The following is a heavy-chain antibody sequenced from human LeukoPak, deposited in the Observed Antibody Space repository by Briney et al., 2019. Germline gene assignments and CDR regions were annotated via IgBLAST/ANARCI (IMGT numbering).Heavy chain of an antibody. Sequence: SETLSLTCIVSGDSMSRYYWSWIRQPPGKGLEWVGYIFYNGITNYNPSLASRVSISINTTKNQFSLRLRSVTAADTATYYCARVSYSSGYHYWGQGTLVTVSS. V-gene: IGHV4-59*01. CDR3: ARVSYSSGYHY. CDR1: GDSMSRYY. D-gene: IGHD3-22*01. CDR2: IFYNGIT. J-gene: IGHJ4*02.